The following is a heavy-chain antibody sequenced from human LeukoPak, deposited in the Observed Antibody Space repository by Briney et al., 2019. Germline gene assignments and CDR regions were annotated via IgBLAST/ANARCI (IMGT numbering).Heavy chain of an antibody. CDR2: IYYSGST. CDR3: ARDHGSYYGSGSYSFDY. D-gene: IGHD3-10*01. J-gene: IGHJ4*02. Sequence: SETLSLTCTVSGGSISSHYWSWLRQPPGKGLEWIGYIYYSGSTNYNPSLKSRVTISVDTSKNQFSLKLSSVTAADTAVYYCARDHGSYYGSGSYSFDYWGQGTLVTVSS. V-gene: IGHV4-59*11. CDR1: GGSISSHY.